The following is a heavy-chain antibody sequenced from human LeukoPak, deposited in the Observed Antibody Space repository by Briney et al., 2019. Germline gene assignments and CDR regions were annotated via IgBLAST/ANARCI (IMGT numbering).Heavy chain of an antibody. J-gene: IGHJ4*02. CDR2: ISGSSTTI. CDR3: ARAKPPDF. CDR1: GFTFSSYS. Sequence: PGGSLRLSCAASGFTFSSYSMNWVRQAPGKGLEWVSYISGSSTTIYYTDSVKGRFTVSRDNAKNSLYLQMNSLRAEDTAVYYCARAKPPDFWGQGTLVTVSS. V-gene: IGHV3-48*01.